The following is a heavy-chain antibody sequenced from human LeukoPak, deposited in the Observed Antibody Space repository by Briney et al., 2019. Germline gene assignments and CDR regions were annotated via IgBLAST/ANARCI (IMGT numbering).Heavy chain of an antibody. V-gene: IGHV3-73*01. CDR3: TRHRNNNWFDP. CDR2: IRSKANSYAT. J-gene: IGHJ5*02. CDR1: GFTFSGSA. Sequence: PGGSLRLSCTASGFTFSGSAMHWVRQASGKGLEWVGRIRSKANSYATAYAASVKGRFTISRDDSKNTAYLQMNSLKTEDTAVYYCTRHRNNNWFDPWGQGTLVTVSS.